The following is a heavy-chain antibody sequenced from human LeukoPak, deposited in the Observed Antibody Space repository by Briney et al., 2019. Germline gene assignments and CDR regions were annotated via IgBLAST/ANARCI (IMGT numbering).Heavy chain of an antibody. CDR2: IYSGGSK. CDR3: AKDVNAYCSGDCSDY. CDR1: GFTVSSNY. Sequence: GGSLRLSCAASGFTVSSNYMSWVRQAPGKGLEWVSVIYSGGSKFYADSVKGRFTISRDNSKNMVSLEMNSLRTEDMAVYYCAKDVNAYCSGDCSDYWGQGTRVTVSS. D-gene: IGHD2-21*01. J-gene: IGHJ4*02. V-gene: IGHV3-66*02.